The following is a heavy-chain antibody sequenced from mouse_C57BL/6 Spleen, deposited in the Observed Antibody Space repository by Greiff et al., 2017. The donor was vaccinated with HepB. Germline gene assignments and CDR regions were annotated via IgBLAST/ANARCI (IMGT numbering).Heavy chain of an antibody. CDR1: GYTFTSYW. CDR3: ARFYYGNYVGWYFDV. Sequence: QVQLKQPGAELVKPGASVKLSCKASGYTFTSYWMHWVKQRPGRGLEWIGRIDPNSGGTKYNEKFKSKATLTVDKPSSTAYMQLSSLTSEDSAVYYCARFYYGNYVGWYFDVWGTGTTVTVSS. CDR2: IDPNSGGT. J-gene: IGHJ1*03. D-gene: IGHD2-1*01. V-gene: IGHV1-72*01.